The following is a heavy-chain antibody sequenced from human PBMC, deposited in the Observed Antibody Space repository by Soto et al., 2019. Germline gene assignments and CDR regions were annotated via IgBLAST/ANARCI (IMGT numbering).Heavy chain of an antibody. CDR1: GYSFSDYF. Sequence: QVQLVQSGAEVKKSGASVKVSCKPSGYSFSDYFIQWVRQAPGQGLEWVAWINPKTAATNYAKKFQSRVSLTSATSSTTAYMELTRLRTDDTAVYYCARIKWGLNYYNGMDVWGQVTKVIVSS. J-gene: IGHJ6*02. CDR3: ARIKWGLNYYNGMDV. CDR2: INPKTAAT. D-gene: IGHD1-26*01. V-gene: IGHV1-2*02.